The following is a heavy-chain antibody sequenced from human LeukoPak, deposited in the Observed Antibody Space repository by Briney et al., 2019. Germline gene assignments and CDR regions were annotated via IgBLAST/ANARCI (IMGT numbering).Heavy chain of an antibody. J-gene: IGHJ4*02. V-gene: IGHV1-18*01. CDR3: ASGYCSSTSCDDHY. CDR2: ISAYNGNT. Sequence: ASVKVSCKASGYTFTSYGISWVRQAPGQGLEWMGWISAYNGNTNYAQKLQGRVTMTTDTSTSTAYMELRSLRSDDTAVYYCASGYCSSTSCDDHYWGQGTLVTVSS. CDR1: GYTFTSYG. D-gene: IGHD2-2*03.